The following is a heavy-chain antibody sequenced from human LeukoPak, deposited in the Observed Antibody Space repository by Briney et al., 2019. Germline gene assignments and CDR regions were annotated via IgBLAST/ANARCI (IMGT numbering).Heavy chain of an antibody. CDR2: IFYSGTT. V-gene: IGHV4-39*07. D-gene: IGHD3-10*01. CDR1: GGSISSSNYY. J-gene: IGHJ6*02. CDR3: ARDPTTMVRDPAWDV. Sequence: PSETLSLTCTVSGGSISSSNYYWGWIRQPPGKGLEWIGSIFYSGTTHYNPSLKSRVTISIDTSKNQFSLKLSSVTAADTAVYYCARDPTTMVRDPAWDVWGQGTTVTVSS.